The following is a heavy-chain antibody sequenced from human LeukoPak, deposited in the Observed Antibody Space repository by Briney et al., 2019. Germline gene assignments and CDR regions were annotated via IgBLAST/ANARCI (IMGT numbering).Heavy chain of an antibody. CDR3: ARPILVEMAIEGFDY. D-gene: IGHD5-24*01. J-gene: IGHJ4*02. Sequence: GESLKISCKGSGYSFTSYWIGWVRQMPGKGLEWMGIIYPGDSVTRYSPSFQGQVTISADKSISTAYLQWSSLKASDTAMYYCARPILVEMAIEGFDYWGQGTLVTVSS. CDR2: IYPGDSVT. V-gene: IGHV5-51*01. CDR1: GYSFTSYW.